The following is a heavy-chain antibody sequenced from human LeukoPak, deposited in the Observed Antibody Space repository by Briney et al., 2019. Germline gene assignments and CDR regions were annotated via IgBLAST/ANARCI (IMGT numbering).Heavy chain of an antibody. V-gene: IGHV1-46*01. CDR3: ARDSFVGVATIDQALGSYYFDY. CDR1: GYTFTSYY. Sequence: ASVKVSCKASGYTFTSYYMHRVRQAPGQGLEWMGIINPSGGSTSYAQKFQGRVTMTRDTSTSTVYMELSSLRSEDTAVYYCARDSFVGVATIDQALGSYYFDYWGQGTLVTVPS. D-gene: IGHD5-12*01. J-gene: IGHJ4*02. CDR2: INPSGGST.